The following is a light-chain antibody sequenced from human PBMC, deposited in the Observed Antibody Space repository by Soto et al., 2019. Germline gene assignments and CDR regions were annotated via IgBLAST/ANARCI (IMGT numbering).Light chain of an antibody. Sequence: EVALTQSPGTLSLSPGERAALSCRASQSVSSTSLAWYQQKPGQAPRLLIFGASSRAAGIPDRFSASGSGTDFTLNISRLEPEDFAVYYCHQYDSSPPLTFGGGTKVEIK. CDR2: GAS. CDR1: QSVSSTS. J-gene: IGKJ4*01. V-gene: IGKV3-20*01. CDR3: HQYDSSPPLT.